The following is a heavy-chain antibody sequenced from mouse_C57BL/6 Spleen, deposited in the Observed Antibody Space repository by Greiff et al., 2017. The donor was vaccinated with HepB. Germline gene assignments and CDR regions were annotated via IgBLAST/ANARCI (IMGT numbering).Heavy chain of an antibody. J-gene: IGHJ4*01. Sequence: EVMLVESGGGLVKPGGSLKLSCAASGFTFSDYGMHCVRQAPEKGLEWVAYISSGSSTIYYADTVKGRFTISRDNAKNTLFLQMTSLRSEDTAMYYCARRSNITMDYWGQGTSVTVSS. V-gene: IGHV5-17*01. CDR2: ISSGSSTI. CDR1: GFTFSDYG. CDR3: ARRSNITMDY. D-gene: IGHD2-5*01.